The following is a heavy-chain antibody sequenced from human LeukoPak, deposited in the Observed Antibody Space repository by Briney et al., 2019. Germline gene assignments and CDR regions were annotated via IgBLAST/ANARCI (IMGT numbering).Heavy chain of an antibody. J-gene: IGHJ4*02. CDR1: GYTFTSYA. V-gene: IGHV1-3*01. CDR3: ARRGVAGSGSFFFDY. Sequence: ASVKVSCKASGYTFTSYAMHWVRQAPGQRLEWMGWINAGNGNTKYSQKFQGRVTITRDTSASTAYMELSSLRSDDTAVYYCARRGVAGSGSFFFDYWGQGTLVTVSS. CDR2: INAGNGNT. D-gene: IGHD3-10*01.